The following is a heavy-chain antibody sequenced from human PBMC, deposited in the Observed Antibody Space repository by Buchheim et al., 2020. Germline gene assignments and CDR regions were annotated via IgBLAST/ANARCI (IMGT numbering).Heavy chain of an antibody. D-gene: IGHD3-22*01. CDR3: ARGTAGYYDSSGYYLSVRYFDY. Sequence: QVQLQESGPGLVKPSGTLSLTCAVSGGSISSSNWWSWVRQPPGKGLEWIGEIYHSGSTNYNPSLKSLVTISVDKSKNQFSLKLSSVTAADTAVYYCARGTAGYYDSSGYYLSVRYFDYWGQGTL. CDR2: IYHSGST. V-gene: IGHV4-4*02. J-gene: IGHJ4*02. CDR1: GGSISSSNW.